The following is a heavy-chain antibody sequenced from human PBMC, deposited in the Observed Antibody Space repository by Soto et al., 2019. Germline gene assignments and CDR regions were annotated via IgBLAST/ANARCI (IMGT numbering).Heavy chain of an antibody. V-gene: IGHV1-69*06. D-gene: IGHD2-15*01. CDR3: AKMRWTISLQEEDAI. CDR1: GGTFGRYA. CDR2: VIPIFGTP. Sequence: QVQLVQSGAEVKKPGSSVKVSCKSSGGTFGRYAISWVRQAPGQGLEWMGGVIPIFGTPHYAQKFHGIVTITEDITTSTAYMELSSLKSADTAVYYCAKMRWTISLQEEDAIWGQGTLVTVSS. J-gene: IGHJ4*02.